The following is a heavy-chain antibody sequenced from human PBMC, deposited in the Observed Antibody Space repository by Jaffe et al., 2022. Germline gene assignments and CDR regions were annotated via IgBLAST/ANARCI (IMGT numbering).Heavy chain of an antibody. CDR3: ARSYGTYYDILTGWWFDP. D-gene: IGHD3-9*01. CDR1: GGTFSSYA. J-gene: IGHJ5*02. CDR2: IIPIFGTA. Sequence: QVQLVQSGAEVKKPGSSVKVSCKASGGTFSSYAISWVRQAPGQGLEWMGGIIPIFGTANYAQKFQGRVTITADESTSTAYMELSSLRSEDTAVYYCARSYGTYYDILTGWWFDPWGQGTLVTVSS. V-gene: IGHV1-69*01.